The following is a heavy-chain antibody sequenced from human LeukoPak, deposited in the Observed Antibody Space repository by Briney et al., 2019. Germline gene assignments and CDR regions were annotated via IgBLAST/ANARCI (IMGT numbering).Heavy chain of an antibody. CDR3: ARPRYSGSYYFDA. CDR2: ISNSGGST. CDR1: GFTFTSYA. J-gene: IGHJ4*02. D-gene: IGHD1-26*01. Sequence: GGPLRLSCAASGFTFTSYARSRVRQAPAKGLEGVSAISNSGGSTYYADSVKRRFTISRDNSKTTLDSQMNSLRAEDTALYHCARPRYSGSYYFDAWGQGTLVTVSS. V-gene: IGHV3-23*01.